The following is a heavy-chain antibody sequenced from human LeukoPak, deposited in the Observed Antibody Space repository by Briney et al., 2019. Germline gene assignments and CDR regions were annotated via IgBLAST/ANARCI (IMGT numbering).Heavy chain of an antibody. J-gene: IGHJ6*03. D-gene: IGHD3-10*01. CDR2: IYSGGST. CDR3: ASGSGSYRTPYYYMDV. Sequence: PGGSLRLSCAASGFTVSSNYMSWVRQAPGKGLEWVSVIYSGGSTYYADSVKGRFTNSRDNSKNTLYLQMNSLRAEDTAVYYCASGSGSYRTPYYYMDVWGTGTTVTVSS. CDR1: GFTVSSNY. V-gene: IGHV3-53*01.